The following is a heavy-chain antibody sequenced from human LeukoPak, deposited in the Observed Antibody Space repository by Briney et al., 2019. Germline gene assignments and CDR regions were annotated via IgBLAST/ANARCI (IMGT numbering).Heavy chain of an antibody. V-gene: IGHV4-39*01. Sequence: PSETLSLTCTVSGGSLNSSSYYWAWIRQPPGKGLGWIGSIYYSGSTYYNSSLKSRVTISVDTSKNQFSLELSSVTAADTAVYSCARHGWLGVGGWYWGQGTLVTVSS. CDR2: IYYSGST. CDR1: GGSLNSSSYY. D-gene: IGHD6-19*01. J-gene: IGHJ4*02. CDR3: ARHGWLGVGGWY.